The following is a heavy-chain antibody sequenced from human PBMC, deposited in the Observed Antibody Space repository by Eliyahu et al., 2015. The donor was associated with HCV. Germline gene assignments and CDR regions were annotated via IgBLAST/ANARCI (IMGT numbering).Heavy chain of an antibody. J-gene: IGHJ4*02. CDR3: ASSLAYCGGDCANFDY. D-gene: IGHD2-21*02. V-gene: IGHV3-11*06. CDR1: GFTFXDYY. CDR2: ISSSSSYT. Sequence: QVQLVESGGGLVKPGGSLRLSCAASGFTFXDYYMSWIRQAPGKGLXWVSYISSSSSYTNYADSVKGRFTISRDNAKNSLYLQMNSLRAEDTAVYYCASSLAYCGGDCANFDYWGQGTLVTVSX.